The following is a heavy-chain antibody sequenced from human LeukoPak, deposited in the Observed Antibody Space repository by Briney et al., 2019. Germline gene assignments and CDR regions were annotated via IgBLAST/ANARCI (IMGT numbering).Heavy chain of an antibody. CDR1: GFTFSSYS. D-gene: IGHD3-10*01. CDR3: ARDGARGGMDV. J-gene: IGHJ6*02. V-gene: IGHV3-21*01. CDR2: ISSSSSYI. Sequence: PGGSLRLTCAASGFTFSSYSMNWVRQAPGKGLEWVSSISSSSSYIYYADSVKGRFTISRDNAKNSLYLQMNSLRAEDTAVYYCARDGARGGMDVWGQGTTVTVSS.